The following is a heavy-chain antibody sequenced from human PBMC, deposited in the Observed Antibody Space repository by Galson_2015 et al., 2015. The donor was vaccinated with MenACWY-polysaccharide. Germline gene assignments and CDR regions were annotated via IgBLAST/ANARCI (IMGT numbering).Heavy chain of an antibody. D-gene: IGHD5-24*01. CDR1: GFTFRNYG. V-gene: IGHV3-33*01. J-gene: IGHJ6*03. CDR2: IWYDGSKR. CDR3: ATVRRSAPNYYIDA. Sequence: SLRLSCATSGFTFRNYGMHWVRQAPGKGLEWVAIIWYDGSKRYHADSVKDRFTISRDNSKNTLYLRMNSLRAEDTALYHCATVRRSAPNYYIDAWGKGTTVTVAS.